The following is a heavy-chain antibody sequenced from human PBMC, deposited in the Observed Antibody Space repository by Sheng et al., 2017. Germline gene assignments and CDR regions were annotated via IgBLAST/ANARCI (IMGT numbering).Heavy chain of an antibody. D-gene: IGHD6-19*01. J-gene: IGHJ4*02. V-gene: IGHV1-2*02. CDR1: GYTFTGYF. CDR2: INPNSGGT. CDR3: AREESVAGTGGQYYFDY. Sequence: QVQLVQSGAEVKKPGASVKVSCKASGYTFTGYFMHWVRQAPGQGLEWMGWINPNSGGTNYAQKFQGRVTMTRDTSISTAYMELSRLRSDDTAVYYCAREESVAGTGGQYYFDYWGQGTLVTVSS.